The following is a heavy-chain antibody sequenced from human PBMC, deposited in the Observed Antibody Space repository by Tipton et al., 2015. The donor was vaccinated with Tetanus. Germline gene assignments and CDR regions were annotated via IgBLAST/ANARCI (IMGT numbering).Heavy chain of an antibody. CDR3: ARHSLKLGMWAFDI. CDR2: LYYSGTT. Sequence: LRLSCTVSGGSISTTSDYWGWIRQPPGKGLEWIGSLYYSGTTYYNPSLKSRVTISVDTPKNPFSLGLSFVTAADTAVYYCARHSLKLGMWAFDIWGRGTLVTVSS. J-gene: IGHJ3*02. V-gene: IGHV4-39*01. CDR1: GGSISTTSDY. D-gene: IGHD7-27*01.